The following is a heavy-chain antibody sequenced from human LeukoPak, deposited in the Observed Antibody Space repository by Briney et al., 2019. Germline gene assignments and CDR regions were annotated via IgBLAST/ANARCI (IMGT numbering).Heavy chain of an antibody. Sequence: ASVKVSCKASGYTFTSSDINWVRQASGQGLEWMGWLTPNSGYTGYAKKFQGRVTMIRDTSISTAYMELNSLTSEDTAVYYCARGRVGAVRGFDIWGQGTMVTVSS. V-gene: IGHV1-8*01. J-gene: IGHJ3*02. CDR1: GYTFTSSD. CDR3: ARGRVGAVRGFDI. D-gene: IGHD4/OR15-4a*01. CDR2: LTPNSGYT.